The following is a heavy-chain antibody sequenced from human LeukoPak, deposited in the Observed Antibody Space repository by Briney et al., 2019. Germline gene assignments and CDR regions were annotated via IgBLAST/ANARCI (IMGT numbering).Heavy chain of an antibody. D-gene: IGHD1/OR15-1a*01. Sequence: SLRLSCAASGFKFDDYAMHWVRPAPGKGLEWVAGISWNSGIFGYADSVKGRLTISRDNAQKSLYLQMNSLRGADTAFYYCAKGSKTSIEQWGQGTLVTVSS. V-gene: IGHV3-9*01. CDR1: GFKFDDYA. J-gene: IGHJ4*02. CDR3: AKGSKTSIEQ. CDR2: ISWNSGIF.